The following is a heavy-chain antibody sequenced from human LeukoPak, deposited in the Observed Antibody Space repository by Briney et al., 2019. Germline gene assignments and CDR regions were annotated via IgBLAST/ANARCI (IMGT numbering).Heavy chain of an antibody. CDR1: GFTFSSYA. D-gene: IGHD2-2*01. Sequence: GGSLRLSCAASGFTFSSYAMSWVRQAPGKGLEWVSAISGSGGSTYYADSVKGRFTISRDNSKNTLYLQMNSLRAEDTVVYYCATLRPGYCSSTSCPHPYYFDYWGQGTLVTVSS. CDR3: ATLRPGYCSSTSCPHPYYFDY. V-gene: IGHV3-23*01. J-gene: IGHJ4*02. CDR2: ISGSGGST.